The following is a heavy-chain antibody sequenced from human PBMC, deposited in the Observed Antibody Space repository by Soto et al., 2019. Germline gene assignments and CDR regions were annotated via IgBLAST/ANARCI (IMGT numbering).Heavy chain of an antibody. CDR1: VFTFSSYS. CDR2: ISSSSSYT. V-gene: IGHV3-21*01. Sequence: PGGALRLSCAASVFTFSSYSMNWVRQAPGKGLEWVSSISSSSSYTYYADSVKGRFIISRDNAKNSLYLQMNSLRAEDTAVYYCAREYPLTNFGVVPSYGMDVWGQGTTVTVSS. CDR3: AREYPLTNFGVVPSYGMDV. D-gene: IGHD3-3*01. J-gene: IGHJ6*02.